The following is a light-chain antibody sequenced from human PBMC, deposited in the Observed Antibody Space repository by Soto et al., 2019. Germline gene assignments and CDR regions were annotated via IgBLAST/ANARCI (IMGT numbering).Light chain of an antibody. Sequence: QSALTQPPSASGSPGQSVTISCTGTSSDVGGYNYVSWYQQHPGKAPKLMIYEVSKRPSGVPDRFSGSKSGNTASLTVSGLQAEDEVDYYCSSYAGSNSPYVFGTGTKLTVL. J-gene: IGLJ1*01. CDR1: SSDVGGYNY. V-gene: IGLV2-8*01. CDR3: SSYAGSNSPYV. CDR2: EVS.